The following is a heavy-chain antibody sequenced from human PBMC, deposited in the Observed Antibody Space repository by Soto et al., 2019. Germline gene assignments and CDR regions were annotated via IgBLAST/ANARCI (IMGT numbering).Heavy chain of an antibody. CDR2: ISSNGGST. V-gene: IGHV3-64*01. CDR3: ARADEGGYAFGY. D-gene: IGHD5-12*01. CDR1: GFTFSSYA. Sequence: EVQLVESGGGLVQPGGSLRLSCAASGFTFSSYAMHWVRQAPGKGLEYVSVISSNGGSTYYANSVKGRFTISRDNSKNMLYLEMGSLRAEDMAVYYCARADEGGYAFGYWGQGTLVTVSS. J-gene: IGHJ4*02.